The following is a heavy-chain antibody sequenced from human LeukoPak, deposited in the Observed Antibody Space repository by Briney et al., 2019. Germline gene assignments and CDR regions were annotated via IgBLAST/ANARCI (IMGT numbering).Heavy chain of an antibody. V-gene: IGHV1-18*01. CDR2: ISAYNGNT. D-gene: IGHD3-22*01. J-gene: IGHJ4*02. CDR1: GYTFTSYG. Sequence: ASVKVSCKASGYTFTSYGISWVRQAPGQGLEWMGWISAYNGNTNYAQKLQGRVTMTTDTSTSTAYMELRSLRSDDTAVYYCATYDSSGYYYGHWGQGTLVTVSS. CDR3: ATYDSSGYYYGH.